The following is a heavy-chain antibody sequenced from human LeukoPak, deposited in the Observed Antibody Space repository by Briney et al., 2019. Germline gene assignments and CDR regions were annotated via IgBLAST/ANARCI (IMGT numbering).Heavy chain of an antibody. CDR1: GGSISSYY. Sequence: SETLSLTCTVSGGSISSYYWSWIRQLPGKGLEWIGYIYYSGSTNYNPSLKSRVTISVDTSKNQFSLKLSSVTAADTAVYYCARAGAYYYGSGSYYPLDYWGQGTLVTVSS. J-gene: IGHJ4*02. CDR3: ARAGAYYYGSGSYYPLDY. V-gene: IGHV4-59*01. CDR2: IYYSGST. D-gene: IGHD3-10*01.